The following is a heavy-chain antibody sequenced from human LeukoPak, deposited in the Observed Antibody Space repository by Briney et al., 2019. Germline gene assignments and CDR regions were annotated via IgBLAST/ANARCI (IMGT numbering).Heavy chain of an antibody. Sequence: SSETLSLTCAVYGGSFSDYYWSYIRQPPGKGLEWIGEINHSGSANYNPSLKSRVTMFADTSKKQFSLKLSSVTAADTAVYYCARDLGDGYTRFDIWGQGTMVTVFS. CDR3: ARDLGDGYTRFDI. V-gene: IGHV4-34*01. D-gene: IGHD5-24*01. CDR1: GGSFSDYY. J-gene: IGHJ3*02. CDR2: INHSGSA.